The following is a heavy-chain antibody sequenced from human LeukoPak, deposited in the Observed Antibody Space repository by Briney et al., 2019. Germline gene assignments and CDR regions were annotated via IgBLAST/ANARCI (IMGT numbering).Heavy chain of an antibody. CDR2: IRSKAYGGTT. Sequence: GGSLRLSCTASGFTFCDYAMSWFRQAPGKGLEWVGFIRSKAYGGTTEYAASVKGRFTISRDDSKSIAYLQMNSLKTEDTAVYYSTRDRSGSYYAGYYFDYWGQGTLVTVSS. D-gene: IGHD1-26*01. CDR3: TRDRSGSYYAGYYFDY. V-gene: IGHV3-49*03. J-gene: IGHJ4*02. CDR1: GFTFCDYA.